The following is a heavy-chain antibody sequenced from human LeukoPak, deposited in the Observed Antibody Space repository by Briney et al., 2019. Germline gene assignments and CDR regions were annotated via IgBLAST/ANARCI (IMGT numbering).Heavy chain of an antibody. CDR1: GFTFSSYE. V-gene: IGHV3-48*03. CDR2: ISSSGSTI. Sequence: GGSLRLSCAASGFTFSSYEMNWVRQAPGKGLEWVSYISSSGSTIYYADSVKGRFTISRDNAKNSLYLQMNSLRAEDTAVYSCARSYGDYDWYFDLWGRGTLVTVSS. D-gene: IGHD4-17*01. CDR3: ARSYGDYDWYFDL. J-gene: IGHJ2*01.